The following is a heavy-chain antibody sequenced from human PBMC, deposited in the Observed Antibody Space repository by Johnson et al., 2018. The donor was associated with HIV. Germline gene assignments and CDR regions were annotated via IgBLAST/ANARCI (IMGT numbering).Heavy chain of an antibody. Sequence: VQLVESGGGVVQPGRSLRLSCAASGFTVSSNYMSWVRQAPGTGLEWVSVIYSGGSTYYADSVKGRFTISRDNSKNTLYLQMNSLRAEDTAVYYCARDTPFDIWGQGTMVTVSS. CDR1: GFTVSSNY. J-gene: IGHJ3*02. V-gene: IGHV3-66*01. CDR3: ARDTPFDI. CDR2: IYSGGST.